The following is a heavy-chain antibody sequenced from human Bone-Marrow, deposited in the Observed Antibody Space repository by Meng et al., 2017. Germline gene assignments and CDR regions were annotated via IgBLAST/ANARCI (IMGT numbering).Heavy chain of an antibody. CDR3: ARLDGYVWGTYRYTHYFDY. D-gene: IGHD3-16*02. CDR1: GGSISSSNW. CDR2: IYHSGGT. V-gene: IGHV4-4*02. Sequence: QVQLQESGPGLVKTSGTLSLTCAVSGGSISSSNWWSWVRQPPGKGLEWIGEIYHSGGTNYNPSLKSRVTISVDKSKNQFSLKLSSVTAADTAVYYCARLDGYVWGTYRYTHYFDYWGQGTLVTVSS. J-gene: IGHJ4*02.